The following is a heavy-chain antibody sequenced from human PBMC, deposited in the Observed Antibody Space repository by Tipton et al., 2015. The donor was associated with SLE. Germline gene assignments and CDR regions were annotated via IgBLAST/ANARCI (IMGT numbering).Heavy chain of an antibody. Sequence: QLVQSGAEVKKPGASVMLSCKTSGYTFSNYGITWVRQAPGQGLEWMGIVSAYNGNTKYAQKLQGRVTMAIDTSTSTAYMELRSLTSDDTAVYYCARTLLDYYYYMDVWGKGTTVTVPS. V-gene: IGHV1-18*01. CDR1: GYTFSNYG. CDR2: VSAYNGNT. CDR3: ARTLLDYYYYMDV. J-gene: IGHJ6*03.